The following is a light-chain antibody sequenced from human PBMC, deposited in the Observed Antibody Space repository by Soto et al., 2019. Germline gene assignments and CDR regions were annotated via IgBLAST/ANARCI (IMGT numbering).Light chain of an antibody. Sequence: QSALTQPRSVSGSPGQSVTISCTGTSGDVGGYDYVSWYQQHPGKAPKLMIYDVTKRPAGVPDRFSGSKSGNTASLTISGLQAEDEADYYCCSYAGYYTFVVFGGGTQLTVL. J-gene: IGLJ2*01. CDR3: CSYAGYYTFVV. V-gene: IGLV2-11*01. CDR1: SGDVGGYDY. CDR2: DVT.